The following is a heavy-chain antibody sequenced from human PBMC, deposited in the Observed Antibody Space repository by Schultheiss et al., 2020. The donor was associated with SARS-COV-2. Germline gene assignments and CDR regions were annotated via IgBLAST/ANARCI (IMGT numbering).Heavy chain of an antibody. J-gene: IGHJ5*02. Sequence: SETLSLTCTVSGGSISSGSYYWSWIRQPAGKGLEWIGRIYTSGSTNYNPSLKSRVTISVDTSKNQFSLKLSSVTSADTAVYYCARVGVSDSWFDPWGQGTLVTVSS. CDR2: IYTSGST. CDR3: ARVGVSDSWFDP. CDR1: GGSISSGSYY. D-gene: IGHD3-16*01. V-gene: IGHV4-61*02.